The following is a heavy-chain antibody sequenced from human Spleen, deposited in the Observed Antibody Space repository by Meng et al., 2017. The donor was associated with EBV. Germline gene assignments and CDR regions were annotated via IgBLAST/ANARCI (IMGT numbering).Heavy chain of an antibody. D-gene: IGHD3-22*01. CDR3: ARASYFYDTSAFDY. Sequence: VALQDSGPGLVKPSQTLSLICAVSGVSISSSGYYWSWIRQPPGKGLEWIGYIYYSGTTYYNPSLKSRVTISVDTSKNHFSLKLNSVTAADTAVYYCARASYFYDTSAFDYWGQGTLVTVSS. CDR2: IYYSGTT. V-gene: IGHV4-30-4*01. J-gene: IGHJ4*02. CDR1: GVSISSSGYY.